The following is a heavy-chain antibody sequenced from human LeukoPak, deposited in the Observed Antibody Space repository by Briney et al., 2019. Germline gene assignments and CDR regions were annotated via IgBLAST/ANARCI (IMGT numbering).Heavy chain of an antibody. J-gene: IGHJ5*02. D-gene: IGHD1-26*01. CDR3: ARSPSGSSSRWFDP. V-gene: IGHV4-38-2*02. CDR2: IYHSGST. CDR1: GYSISSGYY. Sequence: PSETLSLTCTVSGYSISSGYYWGWIRQPPGKGLEWIGSIYHSGSTYYNPSLKSRVTISVDTSKNQFSLKLSSVTAADTAVYYCARSPSGSSSRWFDPWGQGTLVTVSS.